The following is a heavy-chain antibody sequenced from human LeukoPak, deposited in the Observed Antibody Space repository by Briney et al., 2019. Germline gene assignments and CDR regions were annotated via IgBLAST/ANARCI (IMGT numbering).Heavy chain of an antibody. CDR1: GFAFSASG. Sequence: GGSLRLSCAASGFAFSASGMHWVRQAPGKGLEWVSAISGSGGNTYYADSVKGRFTNSRDNSKNTLYLQMNSLRAEDTAVYYCAKDRRAGSYDYWGQGTLVTVSS. V-gene: IGHV3-23*01. CDR3: AKDRRAGSYDY. CDR2: ISGSGGNT. J-gene: IGHJ4*02. D-gene: IGHD3-10*01.